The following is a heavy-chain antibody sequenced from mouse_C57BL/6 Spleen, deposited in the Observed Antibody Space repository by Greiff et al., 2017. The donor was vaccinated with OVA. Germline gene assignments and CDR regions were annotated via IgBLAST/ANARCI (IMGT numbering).Heavy chain of an antibody. V-gene: IGHV1-80*01. J-gene: IGHJ4*01. CDR2: IYPGDGDT. CDR1: GYAFSSYW. Sequence: QVQLQQSGAELVKPGASVKISCKASGYAFSSYWMNWVKQRPGKGLEWIGQIYPGDGDTNYNGKFKGKATMTADKSYSTAYMQSSSLTSEDSAVYFCARRKVGNYDGRPTPLYYYAMDYWGQGTSVTVSS. D-gene: IGHD2-4*01. CDR3: ARRKVGNYDGRPTPLYYYAMDY.